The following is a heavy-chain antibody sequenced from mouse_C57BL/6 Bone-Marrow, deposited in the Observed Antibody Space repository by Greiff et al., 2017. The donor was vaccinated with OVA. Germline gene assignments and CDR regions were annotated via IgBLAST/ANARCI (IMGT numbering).Heavy chain of an antibody. CDR1: GYTFTSYW. V-gene: IGHV1-72*01. CDR2: IDPNSGGT. D-gene: IGHD1-1*01. Sequence: QVQLKQPGAELVKPGASVKLSCKASGYTFTSYWMHWVKQRPGRGLEWIGRIDPNSGGTKYNEKFKSKATLTVDKPSSTAYMQLSSLTSEDSAVYYCARITTVVATYYFDYWGQGTTLTVSS. CDR3: ARITTVVATYYFDY. J-gene: IGHJ2*01.